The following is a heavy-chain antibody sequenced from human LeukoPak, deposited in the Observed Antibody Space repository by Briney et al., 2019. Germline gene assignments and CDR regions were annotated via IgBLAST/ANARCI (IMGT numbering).Heavy chain of an antibody. D-gene: IGHD4-17*01. J-gene: IGHJ3*02. CDR2: ITGSGAGT. V-gene: IGHV3-23*01. Sequence: GGSLRLSCAASESIFSNYAVTWVRQAPGRGLEWVSSITGSGAGTSYADSVRGRFTISRDNSKSMVYVQMNSLRAEDAAIYYCAKDPNGDYLGAFDMWGQGTMVTVSS. CDR3: AKDPNGDYLGAFDM. CDR1: ESIFSNYA.